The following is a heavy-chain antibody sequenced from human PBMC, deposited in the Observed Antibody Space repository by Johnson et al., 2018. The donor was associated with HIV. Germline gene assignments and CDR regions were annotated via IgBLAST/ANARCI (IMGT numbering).Heavy chain of an antibody. D-gene: IGHD6-13*01. CDR1: GFTFDDYA. CDR3: AREGGIAAAGTDAFDI. Sequence: EVQLVESGGGLVQPGRSLRLSCAASGFTFDDYAMHWVRQAPGKGLEWVSGISWNGGSIGYADSVKGRFTISRDNAKNSLYLQMNSLRAEDTAVYYCAREGGIAAAGTDAFDIWGQGTMVTVSS. J-gene: IGHJ3*02. CDR2: ISWNGGSI. V-gene: IGHV3-9*01.